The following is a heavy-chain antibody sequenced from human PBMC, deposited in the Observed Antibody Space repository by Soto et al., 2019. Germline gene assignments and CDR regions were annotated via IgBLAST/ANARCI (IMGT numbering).Heavy chain of an antibody. CDR2: TYYRSKWYN. Sequence: SQTLSLTCAISGDSVSSNSAAWNWTWQSPSRGLEWLGRTYYRSKWYNDYAVSVKSRITINPDTSKNQFSLQLNSVTPEDTAAYYCARAPSYYYSSRSYSVIYFDTWGEGTPVSSPQ. J-gene: IGHJ5*02. CDR3: ARAPSYYYSSRSYSVIYFDT. D-gene: IGHD3-10*01. V-gene: IGHV6-1*01. CDR1: GDSVSSNSAA.